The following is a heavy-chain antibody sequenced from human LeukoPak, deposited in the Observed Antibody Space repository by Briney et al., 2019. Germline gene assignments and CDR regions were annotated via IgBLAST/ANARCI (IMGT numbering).Heavy chain of an antibody. CDR3: AKGPGRTVAYYYFDY. D-gene: IGHD2-15*01. Sequence: GGSLRLSCAASRFTFSSYGMHWVRQAPGKGLEWVAFIRYDGSNKYYADSVKGRFTISRDNSKNTLYLQMNSLRAEDTAVYYCAKGPGRTVAYYYFDYWGQGTLVTVSS. CDR1: RFTFSSYG. CDR2: IRYDGSNK. V-gene: IGHV3-30*02. J-gene: IGHJ4*02.